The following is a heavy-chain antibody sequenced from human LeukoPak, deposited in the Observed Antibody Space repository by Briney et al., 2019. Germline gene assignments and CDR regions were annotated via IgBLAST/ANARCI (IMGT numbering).Heavy chain of an antibody. Sequence: GRSLRLSCAASGFAFSSYGMHWVRQAPGKGLEWVAVIWYDGSNKYYADSVKGRFTISRDNSKNTLYLQMNSLRAEDTAVYYCAKDQFSRGYGDPLLVFDIWGQGTMVTVSS. V-gene: IGHV3-33*06. CDR2: IWYDGSNK. D-gene: IGHD4-17*01. CDR1: GFAFSSYG. J-gene: IGHJ3*02. CDR3: AKDQFSRGYGDPLLVFDI.